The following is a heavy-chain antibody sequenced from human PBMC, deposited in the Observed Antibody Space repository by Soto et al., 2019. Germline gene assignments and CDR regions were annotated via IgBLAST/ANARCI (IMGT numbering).Heavy chain of an antibody. V-gene: IGHV4-4*02. Sequence: QVQLQESGPGLVNPSGTLSLTCAVSGGSFTSNNWWTWVRQPPGQGLEWIGEIYRTGSTNYNPSLKSRVTISLDKSENQFSVKVTSLTAADTAVYYCASRDPGTSVDYWGQGTLVTVSS. J-gene: IGHJ4*02. CDR1: GGSFTSNNW. D-gene: IGHD1-7*01. CDR3: ASRDPGTSVDY. CDR2: IYRTGST.